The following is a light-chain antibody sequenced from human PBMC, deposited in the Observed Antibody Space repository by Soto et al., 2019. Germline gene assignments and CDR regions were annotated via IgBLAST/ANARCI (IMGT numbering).Light chain of an antibody. J-gene: IGLJ2*01. Sequence: QSALTQPASVSGSPGQSITISCTGTSSDVGGYNYVSWYQQHPGKAPKLMIYDVSNRPSGVPNRFSGSKSANTASLTISGLLSEYEYHYYCSSYTSSRSLMVFGGGTKLTVL. CDR2: DVS. CDR1: SSDVGGYNY. CDR3: SSYTSSRSLMV. V-gene: IGLV2-14*01.